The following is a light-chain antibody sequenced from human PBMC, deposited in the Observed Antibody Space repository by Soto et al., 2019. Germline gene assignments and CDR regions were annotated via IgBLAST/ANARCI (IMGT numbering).Light chain of an antibody. V-gene: IGKV1-5*03. Sequence: RFTITCRASQSISSWLAWYQQKPGKAPNLLIYKASTLESGVPSRFSGSGSGTEFTLTISSVQPDDFATYYCQQYKSYPLTFGGGTKVDIK. CDR1: QSISSW. J-gene: IGKJ4*01. CDR2: KAS. CDR3: QQYKSYPLT.